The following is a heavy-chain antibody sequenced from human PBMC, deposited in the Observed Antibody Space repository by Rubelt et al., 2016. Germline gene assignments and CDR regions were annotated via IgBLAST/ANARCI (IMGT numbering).Heavy chain of an antibody. CDR3: ASLGIAARRNDFDY. CDR2: INAGNGNT. D-gene: IGHD6-6*01. V-gene: IGHV1-3*01. Sequence: QVQLVQSGAEVKKPGSSVKVSCKASGGTFSSYAISWVRQAPGQRLEWMGWINAGNGNTKYSQKFQGRVTITRDTSASTAYMELSRLRSEDTAVYYCASLGIAARRNDFDYWGQGTLVTVSS. CDR1: GGTFSSYA. J-gene: IGHJ4*02.